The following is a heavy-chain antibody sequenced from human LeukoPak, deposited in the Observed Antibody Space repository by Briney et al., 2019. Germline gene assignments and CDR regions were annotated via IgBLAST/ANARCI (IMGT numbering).Heavy chain of an antibody. CDR3: ARDYYDSSGYYRVFDY. CDR1: GGSISSSSYY. D-gene: IGHD3-22*01. Sequence: SETLSLTCTVSGGSISSSSYYWGWIRQPPGKGLEWIGRIYYSGSTNYNPSLKSRLTISVDTSKNQFSLKLSSVPAADTAVYYCARDYYDSSGYYRVFDYWGQGTLVTVSS. J-gene: IGHJ4*02. V-gene: IGHV4-39*07. CDR2: IYYSGST.